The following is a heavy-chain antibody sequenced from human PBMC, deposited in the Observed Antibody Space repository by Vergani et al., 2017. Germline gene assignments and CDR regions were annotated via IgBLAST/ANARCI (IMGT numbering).Heavy chain of an antibody. CDR1: GGSFSGYY. CDR3: ASKRGACRAAYCHSYDF. J-gene: IGHJ4*02. V-gene: IGHV4-34*01. Sequence: QVQLQQWGAGLFKPSEILSLTCAVYGGSFSGYYWSWIRQPPGKGLEWIGEINHSGSTNYNPSLKSRVTISVDTSKNQFSLRLTSVTAADTAVYYCASKRGACRAAYCHSYDFWGPGTLVGVSS. D-gene: IGHD2-15*01. CDR2: INHSGST.